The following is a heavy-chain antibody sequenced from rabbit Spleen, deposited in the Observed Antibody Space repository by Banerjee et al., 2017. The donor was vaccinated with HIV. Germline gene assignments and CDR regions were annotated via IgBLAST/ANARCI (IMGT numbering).Heavy chain of an antibody. V-gene: IGHV1S45*01. CDR1: GFSFSSNW. J-gene: IGHJ6*01. Sequence: LEESGGGLVKPGGTLTLTCTVSGFSFSSNWICWVRQAPGKGLEWIACINTNDGDTDYANWPKGRFTISKTSSTTLTLQMTSLTAADTATYFCARTTYGYDDYADLYYAAMDLWGQGTLVTVS. CDR2: INTNDGDT. CDR3: ARTTYGYDDYADLYYAAMDL. D-gene: IGHD6-1*01.